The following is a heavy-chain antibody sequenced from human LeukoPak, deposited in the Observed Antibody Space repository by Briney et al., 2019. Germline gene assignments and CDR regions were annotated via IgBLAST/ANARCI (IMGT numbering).Heavy chain of an antibody. J-gene: IGHJ4*02. Sequence: GGSLRLSCAASGFTFSSYAMSWVRQAPGKGMEWVSAISGSGGSTYYADSVKGRFTIYRENSKNTLYLQMNSLRAEDTAVYYCAKHRDDYVWGSYRDPPDYWGQGTLVTVSS. CDR2: ISGSGGST. CDR1: GFTFSSYA. CDR3: AKHRDDYVWGSYRDPPDY. D-gene: IGHD3-16*02. V-gene: IGHV3-23*01.